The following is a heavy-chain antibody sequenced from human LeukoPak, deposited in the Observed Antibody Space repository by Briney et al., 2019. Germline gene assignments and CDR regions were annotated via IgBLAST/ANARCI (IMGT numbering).Heavy chain of an antibody. CDR1: GFTFDDYT. CDR2: ISWDDVTT. V-gene: IGHV3-43*01. Sequence: GGSLRLSCAASGFTFDDYTMHWVRQAPGKGLEWVSLISWDDVTTYYADSVKGRFTISRDNAKNSLYLQMNSLRAEDTAVYYCAELGITMIGGVWGKGTTVTISS. CDR3: AELGITMIGGV. J-gene: IGHJ6*04. D-gene: IGHD3-10*02.